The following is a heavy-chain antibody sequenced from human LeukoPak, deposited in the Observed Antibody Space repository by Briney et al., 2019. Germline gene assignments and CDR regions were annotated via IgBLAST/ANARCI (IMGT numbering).Heavy chain of an antibody. D-gene: IGHD1-26*01. CDR1: GGSISSYY. J-gene: IGHJ5*02. Sequence: SETLSLTCTVSGGSISSYYWSWIRQPAGKGLEWIGRIYTSGSTNYSPSLKSRVTMSVDTSKNQFSLKLSSVTAADTAVYYCARSGSFSDWFDPWGQGTLVTVSS. V-gene: IGHV4-4*07. CDR2: IYTSGST. CDR3: ARSGSFSDWFDP.